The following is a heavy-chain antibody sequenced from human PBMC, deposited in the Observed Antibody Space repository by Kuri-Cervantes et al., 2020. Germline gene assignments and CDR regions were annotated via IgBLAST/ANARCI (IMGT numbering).Heavy chain of an antibody. CDR1: GGTFSSYA. D-gene: IGHD6-13*01. CDR2: IIPIFGTA. J-gene: IGHJ5*02. Sequence: SVKVSCKASGGTFSSYAISWVRQAPGQGLEWMGGIIPIFGTANYAQKFQGRVTITTDESTSTAYMELRSLRSEDTGVYYCARDRGIEAAGGWFDPWGQGTLVTVSS. CDR3: ARDRGIEAAGGWFDP. V-gene: IGHV1-69*05.